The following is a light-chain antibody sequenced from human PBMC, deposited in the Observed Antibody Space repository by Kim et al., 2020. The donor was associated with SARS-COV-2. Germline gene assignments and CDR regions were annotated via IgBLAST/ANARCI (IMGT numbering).Light chain of an antibody. CDR1: QSLLHINGNNY. CDR2: LGS. CDR3: MQALQTLRS. J-gene: IGKJ2*03. V-gene: IGKV2-28*01. Sequence: EAAAISWRSRQSLLHINGNNYLDWYLQKPGQSQQLLSYLGSNRASGVPDRYSGSGSGTDFTLKISRVEAEDVGVYYCMQALQTLRSFGQGTKLEIK.